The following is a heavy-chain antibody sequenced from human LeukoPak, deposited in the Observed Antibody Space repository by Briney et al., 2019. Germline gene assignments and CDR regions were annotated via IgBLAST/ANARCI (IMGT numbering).Heavy chain of an antibody. CDR2: INVGNGNT. CDR3: ASDGWVTTYYFDY. Sequence: GASVKVSCKASGFTFTNYAVHWVRQAPGQRLEWMGWINVGNGNTEYSQKFQGRVSITRDTSAKTAYMELSSLRSEDTAVYYCASDGWVTTYYFDYWGQGTLVTVSS. D-gene: IGHD5-18*01. J-gene: IGHJ4*02. V-gene: IGHV1-3*01. CDR1: GFTFTNYA.